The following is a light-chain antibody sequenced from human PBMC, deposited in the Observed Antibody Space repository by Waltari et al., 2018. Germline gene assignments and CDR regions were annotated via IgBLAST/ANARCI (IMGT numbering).Light chain of an antibody. Sequence: QSALTQPPSATGPPGQRVTIPCSGGNSVDWYQHHPGTAPKLLIYSNDHRPSGVPDRFSGSRSGSLVISGLQSEDEGDYYCGAWDASLNGRQLFGGGTKLTVL. CDR2: SND. V-gene: IGLV1-44*01. J-gene: IGLJ3*02. CDR1: NS. CDR3: GAWDASLNGRQL.